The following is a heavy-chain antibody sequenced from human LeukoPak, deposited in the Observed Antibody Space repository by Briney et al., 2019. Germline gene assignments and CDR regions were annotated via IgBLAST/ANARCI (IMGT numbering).Heavy chain of an antibody. Sequence: GGSLRLSCAASGFTFSSYGMHWVRQAPGKGLEWVAFIRYDGSNKYYADSVKGRFTISRDNSKNTLYLQMNSLRAEDTAVYYCAKLAFVDLTPFDYWGHGKPVTVSS. D-gene: IGHD3/OR15-3a*01. CDR2: IRYDGSNK. CDR1: GFTFSSYG. V-gene: IGHV3-30*02. J-gene: IGHJ4*01. CDR3: AKLAFVDLTPFDY.